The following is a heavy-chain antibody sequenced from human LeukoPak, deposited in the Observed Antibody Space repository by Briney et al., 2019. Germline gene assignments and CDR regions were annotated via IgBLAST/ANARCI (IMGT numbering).Heavy chain of an antibody. CDR1: GGSFSGYY. D-gene: IGHD2-2*01. CDR2: INHSGGT. V-gene: IGHV4-34*01. Sequence: SETLSLTCAVYGGSFSGYYWSWIRQPPGKGLEWIGEINHSGGTNYNPSLKSRVTISVDTSKNQFSLKLSSVTAADTAVYYCARGQPWFDPWGQGTLVTVSS. J-gene: IGHJ5*02. CDR3: ARGQPWFDP.